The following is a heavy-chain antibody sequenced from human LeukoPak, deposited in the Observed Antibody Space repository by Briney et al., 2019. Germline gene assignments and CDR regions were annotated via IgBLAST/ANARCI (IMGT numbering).Heavy chain of an antibody. V-gene: IGHV1-69*13. D-gene: IGHD6-6*01. J-gene: IGHJ4*02. CDR2: IIPIFGTA. CDR1: GGTFSSYA. CDR3: ARAGGYSSSADYFDY. Sequence: SVTVSCMASGGTFSSYAISWVRQAPGQGLEWMGGIIPIFGTANYAQKLQGRVTITADESTSTAYMELSSLRSEDTAVYYCARAGGYSSSADYFDYWGQGTLVTVSS.